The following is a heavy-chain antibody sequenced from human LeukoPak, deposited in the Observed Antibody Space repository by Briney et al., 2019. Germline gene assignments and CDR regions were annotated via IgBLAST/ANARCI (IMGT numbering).Heavy chain of an antibody. CDR1: ELLFENAW. D-gene: IGHD3-22*01. V-gene: IGHV3-7*01. J-gene: IGHJ4*02. CDR2: IKQNGGEK. Sequence: GGSLRLSCVASELLFENAWMSWVRQAPGKGLEWVANIKQNGGEKYYVDSVRGRFTISRDNAKNSLYLQMNSLRAEDTAVYYCARPTSGYLAYWGQGTLVTVSS. CDR3: ARPTSGYLAY.